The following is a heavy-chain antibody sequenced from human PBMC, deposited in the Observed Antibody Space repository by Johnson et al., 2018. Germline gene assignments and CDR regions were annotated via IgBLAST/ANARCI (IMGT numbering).Heavy chain of an antibody. J-gene: IGHJ4*02. CDR3: ASLRGDSSGWYYFDY. V-gene: IGHV3-30*03. Sequence: QVQLVQSGGGVVQPGRSLRLSCAASGFTFSSYGMHWVRQAPGKGLEWVAVISYEGSNKYYADSVKGRFTISRDNSKNTLYLQMNSLRAEDTAVYYCASLRGDSSGWYYFDYWGQGTLVTVSA. CDR2: ISYEGSNK. D-gene: IGHD6-19*01. CDR1: GFTFSSYG.